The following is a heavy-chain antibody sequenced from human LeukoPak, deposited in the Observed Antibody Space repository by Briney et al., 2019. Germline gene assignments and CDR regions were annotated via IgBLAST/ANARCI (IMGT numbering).Heavy chain of an antibody. V-gene: IGHV4-34*01. CDR3: ARHGRRDIVVVPAANYFDY. D-gene: IGHD2-2*01. J-gene: IGHJ4*02. Sequence: SETLSLTCAVYGGSFSGYYWSWIRQPPGKGLEWIGEINHSGSTNYNPSLKSRVTISVDTSKNQFSLKLSSVTAADTAVYYCARHGRRDIVVVPAANYFDYWGQGTLVTVSS. CDR2: INHSGST. CDR1: GGSFSGYY.